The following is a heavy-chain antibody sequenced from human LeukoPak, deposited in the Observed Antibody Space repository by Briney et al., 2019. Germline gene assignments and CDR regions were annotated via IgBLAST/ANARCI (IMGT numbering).Heavy chain of an antibody. CDR3: ARGRGYTYYQ. Sequence: PSETLSLTCTVSGGSISGYYWSWIRQPAGEGLEWIGHIYTSGSTDYNPSLKSRVTMSVDTSKKQSSLKLSSVTAADTAVYFCARGRGYTYYQWGQGTLVIVSS. CDR1: GGSISGYY. V-gene: IGHV4-4*07. CDR2: IYTSGST. J-gene: IGHJ4*02. D-gene: IGHD5-18*01.